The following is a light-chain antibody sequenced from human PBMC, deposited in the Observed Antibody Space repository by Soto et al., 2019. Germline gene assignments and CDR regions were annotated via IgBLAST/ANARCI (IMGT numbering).Light chain of an antibody. CDR2: GAS. CDR1: QSVSSY. J-gene: IGKJ1*01. CDR3: QQYASSSRT. Sequence: DIVLTQSPGTLSLSPGERATLSCRASQSVSSYLVWYQQKPGQAPRLLIYGASSRATGIPDRFSGSGSGTDFTLTISRLEPEDFAVYYYQQYASSSRTFGQGTKVEIK. V-gene: IGKV3-20*01.